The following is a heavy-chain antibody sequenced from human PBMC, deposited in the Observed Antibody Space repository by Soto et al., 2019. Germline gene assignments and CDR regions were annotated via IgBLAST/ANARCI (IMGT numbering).Heavy chain of an antibody. CDR1: GGSISSSSYY. CDR2: IYYSGST. J-gene: IGHJ5*02. D-gene: IGHD3-3*02. Sequence: SETLSLTCTVSGGSISSSSYYWGWIRQPPGKGLEWIGSIYYSGSTYYNPSLKSRVTISVDTSKNQFSLKLSSVTAVDTAVYYCASPKIAFYNWFDPWGQGTLVTSPQ. V-gene: IGHV4-39*01. CDR3: ASPKIAFYNWFDP.